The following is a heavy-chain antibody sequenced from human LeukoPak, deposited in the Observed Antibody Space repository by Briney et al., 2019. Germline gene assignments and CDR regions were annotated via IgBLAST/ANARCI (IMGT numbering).Heavy chain of an antibody. J-gene: IGHJ4*02. Sequence: GGSLRLSCAASGFTFSSYSMNWVRQAPGKGLEWVSSISSSSSYIYYADSVKGRFTISRDNAKNSLYLQMNSLRAEDTAVYYCARGFLGGTDQYFDSWGQGTLVTVSS. CDR2: ISSSSSYI. V-gene: IGHV3-21*01. D-gene: IGHD6-19*01. CDR3: ARGFLGGTDQYFDS. CDR1: GFTFSSYS.